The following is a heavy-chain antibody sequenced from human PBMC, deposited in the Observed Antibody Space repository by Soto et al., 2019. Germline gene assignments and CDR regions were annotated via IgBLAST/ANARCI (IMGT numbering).Heavy chain of an antibody. CDR1: GYTFVSYV. CDR3: ARGSDTVTTDWFDP. Sequence: QVQLVQSGAEVKKAGASVKVSCKASGYTFVSYVISWVRQAPGQGLEWMGWVSAYNGNTNYAQNLQGRVTMTTDTSTSTAYMELRSLRSDXTXVYYCARGSDTVTTDWFDPWGQGTLVTVSS. D-gene: IGHD4-4*01. J-gene: IGHJ5*02. V-gene: IGHV1-18*01. CDR2: VSAYNGNT.